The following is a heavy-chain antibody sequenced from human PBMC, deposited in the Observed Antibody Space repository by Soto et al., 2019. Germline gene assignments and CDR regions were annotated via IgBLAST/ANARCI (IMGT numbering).Heavy chain of an antibody. CDR2: IIPIFGTA. D-gene: IGHD6-6*01. CDR1: GGTFSSYA. J-gene: IGHJ6*02. CDR3: ARDDSYSSSHATDYYYGMDV. Sequence: QVQLVQSGAEVKKPGSSVKVSCKASGGTFSSYAISWVRQAPGQGLEWMGGIIPIFGTANYAQKFQGRVTITADESTSTAYMELSSLRSEDTAVYYCARDDSYSSSHATDYYYGMDVWGQGTTVTVSS. V-gene: IGHV1-69*12.